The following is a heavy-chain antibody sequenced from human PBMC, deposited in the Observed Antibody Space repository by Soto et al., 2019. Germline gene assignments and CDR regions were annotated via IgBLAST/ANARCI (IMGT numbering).Heavy chain of an antibody. Sequence: GASVKVSCKASGYIFTNYAMHSVRQAPGQRLEWMGWINDANGNTKYSPKFQGRGTITTDTAASTAYMELSSLRSEDTAVYYCARAPYGSGGYYPDHHDYSGQGTLVIVSS. V-gene: IGHV1-3*01. J-gene: IGHJ4*02. D-gene: IGHD3-10*01. CDR3: ARAPYGSGGYYPDHHDY. CDR2: INDANGNT. CDR1: GYIFTNYA.